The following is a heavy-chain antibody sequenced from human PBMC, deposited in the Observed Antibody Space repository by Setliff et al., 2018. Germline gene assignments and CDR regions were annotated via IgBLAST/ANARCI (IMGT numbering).Heavy chain of an antibody. CDR2: ISTYNVNT. D-gene: IGHD6-13*01. V-gene: IGHV1-18*04. Sequence: ASVKVSCKASGYTFTNHYMHWVRQAPGQGLEWMGWISTYNVNTTYAQKLQDRVTMTTDTSTSTAYMELRSLRSDDTAVYYCARDAPYTNTWRYFDHWGQGTLVTVSS. CDR1: GYTFTNHY. J-gene: IGHJ4*02. CDR3: ARDAPYTNTWRYFDH.